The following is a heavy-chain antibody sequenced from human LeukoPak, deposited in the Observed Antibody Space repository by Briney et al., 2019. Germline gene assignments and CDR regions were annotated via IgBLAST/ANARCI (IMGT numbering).Heavy chain of an antibody. CDR3: ARWASATGFFDY. Sequence: GATVKLSCKASGYTFSDYYIHWIQQGPGKGLEWMGRVDPENGETIYAQKFRGRVTFTADTSTETTYMEISGLGSEDTAVYFCARWASATGFFDYWGQGALVTVSS. D-gene: IGHD1-1*01. CDR2: VDPENGET. V-gene: IGHV1-69-2*01. J-gene: IGHJ4*02. CDR1: GYTFSDYY.